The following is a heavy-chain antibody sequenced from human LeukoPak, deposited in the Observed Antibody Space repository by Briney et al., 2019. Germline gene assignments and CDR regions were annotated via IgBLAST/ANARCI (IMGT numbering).Heavy chain of an antibody. J-gene: IGHJ5*02. D-gene: IGHD6-6*01. Sequence: PGGSLRLSCAASGFSFSSYAMSWVRQAPGKGLEWVSGISGSGGSTYNADSVKGRFTISRDNSKNTLYLQMNSLRAEDTAVYYCAKDSRARPSGWFDPWGQGTLVTVSS. CDR3: AKDSRARPSGWFDP. CDR2: ISGSGGST. V-gene: IGHV3-23*01. CDR1: GFSFSSYA.